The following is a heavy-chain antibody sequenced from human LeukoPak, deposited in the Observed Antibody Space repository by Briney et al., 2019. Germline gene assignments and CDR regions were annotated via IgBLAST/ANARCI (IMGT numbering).Heavy chain of an antibody. CDR3: ARDAGGRTQREGWFDP. Sequence: TGGSLRLSCAASGFTFSTYSMNWVRQAPGKGLEWVSSINSDSIYIYYADSVRGRFIISRDNAKNSLYLQMNSLTVEDTAVYYCARDAGGRTQREGWFDPWGQGTLVTVSS. D-gene: IGHD1-26*01. CDR1: GFTFSTYS. V-gene: IGHV3-21*01. J-gene: IGHJ5*02. CDR2: INSDSIYI.